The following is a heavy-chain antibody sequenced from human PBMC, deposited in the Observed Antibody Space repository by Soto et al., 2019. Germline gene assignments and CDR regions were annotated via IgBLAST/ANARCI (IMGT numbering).Heavy chain of an antibody. Sequence: SETLSLTCAVYGGSFSGYYWSGIRQPPGKGLEWIGEINHSGSTNYNPSLKSRVTISVDTSKNQFSLKLSSVTAADTAVYYCARQGEYYGMDVWGQGTTVTVSS. CDR3: ARQGEYYGMDV. J-gene: IGHJ6*02. D-gene: IGHD2-21*01. CDR2: INHSGST. V-gene: IGHV4-34*01. CDR1: GGSFSGYY.